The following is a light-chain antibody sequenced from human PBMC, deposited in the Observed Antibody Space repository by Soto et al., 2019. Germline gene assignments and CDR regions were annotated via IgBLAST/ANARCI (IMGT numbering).Light chain of an antibody. V-gene: IGLV2-14*03. CDR3: SSYTSSGTRV. CDR2: DFN. J-gene: IGLJ1*01. CDR1: SSDVGGYNY. Sequence: QSALTQPASVSGSPGQSITISCTGTSSDVGGYNYVSWYQQHPGKAPKLMIYDFNSRPSGVSNRFSGSKSGNTASLTISGLQAEDVADYYCSSYTSSGTRVFGAGTKVTVL.